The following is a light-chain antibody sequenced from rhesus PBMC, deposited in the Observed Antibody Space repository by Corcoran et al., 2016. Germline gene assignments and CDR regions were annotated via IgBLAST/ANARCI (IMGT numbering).Light chain of an antibody. CDR1: QGIASW. J-gene: IGKJ3*01. Sequence: DIQMTQSPSSLSASVGDTVIITCQASQGIASWLAWYQQRPGKASKLLIYKASSLQSGVPSRFRGSESGTDFILIIRNLQPEDFAIYYCLQYDSSPFTFGPGTKLDIK. V-gene: IGKV1-22*01. CDR2: KAS. CDR3: LQYDSSPFT.